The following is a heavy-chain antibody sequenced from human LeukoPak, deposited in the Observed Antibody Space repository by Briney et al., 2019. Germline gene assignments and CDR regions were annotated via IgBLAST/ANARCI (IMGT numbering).Heavy chain of an antibody. CDR2: INHSGST. CDR1: GGSFSGYY. CDR3: AHQLELGFYNWFDP. Sequence: MPSETLSLTCAVYGGSFSGYYWSWIRQPPGKGLEWIGEINHSGSTNYNPSLKSRVTISVDTSKNQFSLKLSSVTAADTAVYYCAHQLELGFYNWFDPWGQGTLVTVSS. D-gene: IGHD1-1*01. J-gene: IGHJ5*02. V-gene: IGHV4-34*01.